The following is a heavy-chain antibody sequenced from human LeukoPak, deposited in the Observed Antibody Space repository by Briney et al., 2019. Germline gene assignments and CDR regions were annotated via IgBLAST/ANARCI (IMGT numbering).Heavy chain of an antibody. J-gene: IGHJ4*02. V-gene: IGHV3-23*01. CDR2: ISGSGGST. Sequence: GGSLRLSCAASGFTFSSYAMSWVRQSPGKGLEWVSAISGSGGSTYYADSVKGRFTISRDNSKNTLYLQMNSLRAEDTAVYYCAKAGDYRSGDYYMSGGQGTLVTVSS. CDR3: AKAGDYRSGDYYMS. D-gene: IGHD3-22*01. CDR1: GFTFSSYA.